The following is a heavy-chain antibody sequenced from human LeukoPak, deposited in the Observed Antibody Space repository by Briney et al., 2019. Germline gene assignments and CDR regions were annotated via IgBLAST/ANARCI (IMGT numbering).Heavy chain of an antibody. J-gene: IGHJ4*02. D-gene: IGHD6-13*01. CDR2: INPSGGST. CDR3: AREFRVAAAGPARDDY. V-gene: IGHV1-46*01. CDR1: GYTFTSYY. Sequence: ASVKVSCKASGYTFTSYYMHWVRQAPGQGLEWMGIINPSGGSTSYAQKFQGRVTMTRDTSTSTVYMELSSLRSEDTAAYYCAREFRVAAAGPARDDYWGQGTLVTVSS.